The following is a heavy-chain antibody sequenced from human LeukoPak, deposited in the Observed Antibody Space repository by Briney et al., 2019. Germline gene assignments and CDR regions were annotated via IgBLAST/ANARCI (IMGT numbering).Heavy chain of an antibody. J-gene: IGHJ4*02. CDR2: INHNGKT. Sequence: SETLSLTCGVHGGSFSGYYCNWIRQSPGKGLEWIGHINHNGKTNYNPSLKSRVTISVDTSKNQFSLTLTSVTAADTAVYYCARGRMGDSTTFDYWGQGTLVTVSS. D-gene: IGHD2-21*02. CDR1: GGSFSGYY. V-gene: IGHV4-34*01. CDR3: ARGRMGDSTTFDY.